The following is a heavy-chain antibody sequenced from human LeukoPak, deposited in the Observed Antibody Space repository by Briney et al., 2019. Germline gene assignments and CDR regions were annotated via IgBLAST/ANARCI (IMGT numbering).Heavy chain of an antibody. CDR3: ARVLRPGIAVAGTEFDY. Sequence: ASVKVSCKASGYTFTSYGISWVRQAPGQGLEWMGWISAYNGNTNYAQKLQGRVTMTTDTSTSTAHMELRSLRSDDTAVYYCARVLRPGIAVAGTEFDYWGQGTLVTVSS. CDR2: ISAYNGNT. D-gene: IGHD6-19*01. CDR1: GYTFTSYG. V-gene: IGHV1-18*01. J-gene: IGHJ4*02.